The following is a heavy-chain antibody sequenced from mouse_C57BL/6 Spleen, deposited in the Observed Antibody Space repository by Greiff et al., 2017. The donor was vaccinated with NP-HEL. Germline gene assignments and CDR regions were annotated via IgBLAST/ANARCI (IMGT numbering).Heavy chain of an antibody. V-gene: IGHV5-9-1*02. CDR3: TRVYYYGSSVYWYIDV. CDR2: ISSGGDYN. CDR1: GFTFSSYA. Sequence: DVKLVESGEGLVKPGGSLKLSCAASGFTFSSYAMSWVRQTPEKRLEWVGYISSGGDYNYYADSVTGRFTISRDNDTNTLYLQMSKLKAEDTAMYYCTRVYYYGSSVYWYIDVWGTGTTVTVSS. J-gene: IGHJ1*03. D-gene: IGHD1-1*01.